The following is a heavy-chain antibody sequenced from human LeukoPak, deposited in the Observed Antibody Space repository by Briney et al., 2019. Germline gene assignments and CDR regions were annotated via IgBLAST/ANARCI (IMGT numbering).Heavy chain of an antibody. V-gene: IGHV3-21*01. CDR3: ARVFWETVNTGYYSDF. CDR1: EFVFSSHA. D-gene: IGHD3-22*01. CDR2: ITSSSSDI. J-gene: IGHJ4*02. Sequence: TGGSLRLSCVASEFVFSSHAVIWVRQAPGKGLEWISSITSSSSDIFYADSVRGRFTISRDNANNALHLQMNSLRAEDTAVYYCARVFWETVNTGYYSDFWGQGTLVTVSS.